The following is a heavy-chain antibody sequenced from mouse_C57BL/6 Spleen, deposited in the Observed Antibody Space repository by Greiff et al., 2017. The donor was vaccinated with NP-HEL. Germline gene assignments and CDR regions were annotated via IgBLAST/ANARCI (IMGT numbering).Heavy chain of an antibody. CDR2: ISYDGSN. Sequence: EVHLVESGPGLVKPSQSLSLTCSVTGYSITSGYYWNWIRQFPGNKLEWMGYISYDGSNNYNPSLKNRISITRDTSKNQFFLKLNSVTTEDTATYYCARRGYGNYPYWYFDVWGTGTTVTVSS. V-gene: IGHV3-6*01. CDR1: GYSITSGYY. J-gene: IGHJ1*03. CDR3: ARRGYGNYPYWYFDV. D-gene: IGHD2-10*02.